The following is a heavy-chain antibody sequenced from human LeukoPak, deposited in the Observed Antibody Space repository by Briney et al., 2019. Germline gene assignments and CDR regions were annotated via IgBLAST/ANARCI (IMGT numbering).Heavy chain of an antibody. J-gene: IGHJ6*02. CDR3: ARHIPVIWSSGYYYGMDV. V-gene: IGHV4-59*08. CDR2: ISYSGST. D-gene: IGHD3-3*01. Sequence: SETLSLTCTVSGGSISNYYWSWIRQPPGKGLEWIGYISYSGSTNYNPSLRSRVAISEDTSRNQFSLRLNSVTAADTAVYYCARHIPVIWSSGYYYGMDVWGQGTTVTVSS. CDR1: GGSISNYY.